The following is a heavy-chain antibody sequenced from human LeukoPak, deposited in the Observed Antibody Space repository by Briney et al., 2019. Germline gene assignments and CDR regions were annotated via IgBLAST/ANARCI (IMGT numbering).Heavy chain of an antibody. D-gene: IGHD2-2*01. V-gene: IGHV4-34*01. CDR1: GGSFSGYY. J-gene: IGHJ5*02. CDR3: ARGHARLKDIVVVPAQSNWFDP. Sequence: SETLSLTCAVYGGSFSGYYWSWIRQPPGKGLEWIGEINHSGSTNYNPSLKSRVTISVDTSKNQFSLKLSSVTAAGTAVYYCARGHARLKDIVVVPAQSNWFDPWGQGTLVTVSS. CDR2: INHSGST.